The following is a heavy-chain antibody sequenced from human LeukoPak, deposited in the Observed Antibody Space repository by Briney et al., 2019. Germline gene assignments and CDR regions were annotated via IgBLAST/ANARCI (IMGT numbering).Heavy chain of an antibody. D-gene: IGHD3-22*01. CDR1: GFTFTNYG. V-gene: IGHV3-30*02. CDR2: IQTDGSHK. CDR3: ARVHSYYYESSGYSNHFDY. Sequence: GGSLRLSCAASGFTFTNYGMNWVRQAPEKGLEWGTFIQTDGSHKYYADSVKGRFTISRDNSKNTVVLQVNSLRAEDTAVYYCARVHSYYYESSGYSNHFDYWGQGTLVTVSS. J-gene: IGHJ4*02.